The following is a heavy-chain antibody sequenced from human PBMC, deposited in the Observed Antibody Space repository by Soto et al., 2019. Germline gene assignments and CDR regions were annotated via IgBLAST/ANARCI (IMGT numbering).Heavy chain of an antibody. CDR1: GFTFSSYS. Sequence: EVQLVESGGGLFKPGGSLRLSCAASGFTFSSYSMNWVRQAPGKGLEWVSSISSSSSYIYYADSVKGRFTISRDNAKNSLYLQMNSLRAEDTAVYYCARGHLPRFLESEGFDPWGQGTLVTVSS. V-gene: IGHV3-21*01. J-gene: IGHJ5*02. CDR2: ISSSSSYI. D-gene: IGHD3-3*01. CDR3: ARGHLPRFLESEGFDP.